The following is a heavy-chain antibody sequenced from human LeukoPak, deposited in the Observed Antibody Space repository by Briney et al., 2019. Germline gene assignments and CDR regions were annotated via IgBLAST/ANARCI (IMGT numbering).Heavy chain of an antibody. CDR2: IYYNGRT. CDR1: GDSINNNNYY. Sequence: SETLSLTCTVSGDSINNNNYYWGWIRQPPGEGLEWIGNIYYNGRTYYSPSLKSRGTISVDTSNNQFSLKLNSVTAADTAVYYCAREGPTNWFDPWGQGTLVTVSS. CDR3: AREGPTNWFDP. J-gene: IGHJ5*02. V-gene: IGHV4-39*02.